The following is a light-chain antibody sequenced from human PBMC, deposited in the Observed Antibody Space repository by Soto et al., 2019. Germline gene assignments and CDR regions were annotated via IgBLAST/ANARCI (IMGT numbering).Light chain of an antibody. Sequence: DLQMTQSPSSLSAAIGDRVTITCRASQSISSHLNWYQEKAGKAPKLLIYAASSLQTGVPSRFSGSESGTDFTLAISSLQPEDFASYHCQQTYGIPHTFGQGTKLEI. V-gene: IGKV1-39*01. CDR2: AAS. CDR1: QSISSH. J-gene: IGKJ2*01. CDR3: QQTYGIPHT.